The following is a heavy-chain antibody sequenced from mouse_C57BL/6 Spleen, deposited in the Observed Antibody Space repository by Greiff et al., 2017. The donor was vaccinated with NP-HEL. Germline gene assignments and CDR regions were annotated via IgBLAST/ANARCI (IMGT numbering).Heavy chain of an antibody. J-gene: IGHJ1*03. D-gene: IGHD1-1*01. CDR3: ARRAMITTVVAPDWYFDV. Sequence: EVKLMESGPELVKPGASVKIPCKASGYTFTDYNMDWVKQSHGKSLEWIGDINPNNGGTIYNQKFKGKATLTVDKSSSTAYMELRSLTSEDTAVYYCARRAMITTVVAPDWYFDVWGTGTTVTVSS. CDR2: INPNNGGT. V-gene: IGHV1-18*01. CDR1: GYTFTDYN.